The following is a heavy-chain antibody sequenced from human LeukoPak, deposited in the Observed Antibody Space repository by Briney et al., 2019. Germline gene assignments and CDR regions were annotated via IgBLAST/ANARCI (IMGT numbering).Heavy chain of an antibody. V-gene: IGHV3-11*01. CDR3: CYGSGSYAFDY. CDR1: GFAFSDYY. D-gene: IGHD3-10*01. CDR2: ISSSGSTI. Sequence: GGSLRLSCAASGFAFSDYYMSWIRQAPGKGLEWVSYISSSGSTIYYADSVKGRFTISRDNAKNSLYLQMNSLRAEDTAVYYCCYGSGSYAFDYWGQGTLVTVSS. J-gene: IGHJ4*02.